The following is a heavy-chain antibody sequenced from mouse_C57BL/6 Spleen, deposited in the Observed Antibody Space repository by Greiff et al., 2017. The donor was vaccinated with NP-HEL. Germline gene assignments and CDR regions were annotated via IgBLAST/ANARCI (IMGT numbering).Heavy chain of an antibody. CDR2: ISSGSSTI. D-gene: IGHD4-1*01. V-gene: IGHV5-17*01. CDR3: ADLGRDY. CDR1: GFTFSDYG. J-gene: IGHJ2*01. Sequence: EVKLMESGGGLVKPGGSLKLSCAASGFTFSDYGMHWVRQAPEKGLEWVAYISSGSSTIYYADTVKGRFTISRDNAKNTLFLQMTSLRSEDTSMYYCADLGRDYWGQGTTLTVSS.